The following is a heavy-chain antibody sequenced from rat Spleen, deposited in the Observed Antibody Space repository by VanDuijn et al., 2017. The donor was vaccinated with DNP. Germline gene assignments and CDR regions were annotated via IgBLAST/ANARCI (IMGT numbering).Heavy chain of an antibody. J-gene: IGHJ4*01. D-gene: IGHD1-2*01. CDR1: GFTFSDYY. CDR3: ARSDSYGFPY. Sequence: EVQMVESDGGLVQPGRSLKLSCVVSGFTFSDYYMAWVRQAPKKGLEWVATISYDSSSTYYRDSVKGRFTISRDNAKSTLYLQMDSLRSEDTATYYCARSDSYGFPYWGQGASVTVSS. V-gene: IGHV5-7*01. CDR2: ISYDSSST.